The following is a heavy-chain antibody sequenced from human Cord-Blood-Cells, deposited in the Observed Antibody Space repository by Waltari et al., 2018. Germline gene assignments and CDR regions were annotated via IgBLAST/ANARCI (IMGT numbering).Heavy chain of an antibody. CDR3: ARRSIAVAGTDY. Sequence: QVQLVQSGAEVKKPGSSVKVSCKASGGTFSSYAISWVRQAPGQGLEWMGRIIPILGIANDAQKFQGRVTTTADKATSTAYMELSSLRSEDTAVYYCARRSIAVAGTDYWGQGTLVTVSS. V-gene: IGHV1-69*09. CDR2: IIPILGIA. J-gene: IGHJ4*02. D-gene: IGHD6-19*01. CDR1: GGTFSSYA.